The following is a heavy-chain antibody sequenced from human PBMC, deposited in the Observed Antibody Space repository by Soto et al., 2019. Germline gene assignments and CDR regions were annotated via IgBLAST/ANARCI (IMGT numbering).Heavy chain of an antibody. CDR1: GYTFTNYW. CDR3: VRPDSSGYYVY. Sequence: GESLKISCEVSGYTFTNYWIGWVRQMPGKSLEWMAIIYPVDSDTRYSPSFQGQVTISADKSISTAYLQWSSLKAWDTAMYYCVRPDSSGYYVYWGQGTLVTVSS. CDR2: IYPVDSDT. V-gene: IGHV5-51*01. J-gene: IGHJ4*02. D-gene: IGHD3-22*01.